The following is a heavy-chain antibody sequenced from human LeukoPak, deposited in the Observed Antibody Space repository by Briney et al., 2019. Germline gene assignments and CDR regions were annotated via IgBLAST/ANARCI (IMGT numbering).Heavy chain of an antibody. CDR3: AKFGNSWFFYYY. D-gene: IGHD6-13*01. J-gene: IGHJ4*02. CDR1: GFTFISYA. Sequence: PGGSLRLSCAASGFTFISYAMSWVRQAPGKGLEWVSAISGSGGSIYYAVSGKGRITVDRDNSTNTMDLQMNTLRAEDTDVYYCAKFGNSWFFYYYWGQGTLVT. V-gene: IGHV3-23*01. CDR2: ISGSGGSI.